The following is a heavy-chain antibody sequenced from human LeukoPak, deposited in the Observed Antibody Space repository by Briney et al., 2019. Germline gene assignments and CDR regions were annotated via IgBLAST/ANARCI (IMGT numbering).Heavy chain of an antibody. J-gene: IGHJ3*02. V-gene: IGHV4-59*01. CDR1: GGSISSYY. Sequence: PSETLSLTCTVSGGSISSYYWSWIRQPPGKGLEWIGYIYYSGSTNYNPSLKSRVTISVDTSKNQFSLKLSSVTAADTAVYYCARGRYDFWSGFAFDIWGQGTMVTVSS. CDR2: IYYSGST. CDR3: ARGRYDFWSGFAFDI. D-gene: IGHD3-3*01.